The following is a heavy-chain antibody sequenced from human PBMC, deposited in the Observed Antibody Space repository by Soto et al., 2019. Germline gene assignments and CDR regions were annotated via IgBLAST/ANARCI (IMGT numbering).Heavy chain of an antibody. CDR2: ISAYNGNT. D-gene: IGHD6-19*01. V-gene: IGHV1-18*01. CDR1: GYTFTSYG. J-gene: IGHJ4*02. CDR3: ARNGSVGSGWYYFDY. Sequence: ASVKVSCKASGYTFTSYGISWVRQAPGQGLEWMGWISAYNGNTNYAQKLQGRVTMTTDTSTSTAYMELRSLRSDDTAVYYCARNGSVGSGWYYFDYWGQGTLVTVSS.